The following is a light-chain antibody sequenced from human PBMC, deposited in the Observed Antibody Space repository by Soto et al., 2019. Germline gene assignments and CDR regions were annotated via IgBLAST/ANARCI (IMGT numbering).Light chain of an antibody. V-gene: IGLV1-47*01. CDR3: AAWDDSLSGVV. CDR2: RND. J-gene: IGLJ2*01. CDR1: NSNIGNNF. Sequence: QSVLTQPPSASGTPGQRVTISCSGSNSNIGNNFAYWYQQLPGTAPKLLIYRNDQRPSGVPDRISGSKSGTSASLAISGLRSEDEADYYCAAWDDSLSGVVFGGGTKATVL.